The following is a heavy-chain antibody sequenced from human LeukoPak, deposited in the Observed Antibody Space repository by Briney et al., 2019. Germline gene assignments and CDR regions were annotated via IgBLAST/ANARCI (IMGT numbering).Heavy chain of an antibody. J-gene: IGHJ6*03. CDR3: ARADDSSSYYYMDV. CDR1: GGTFSSYA. V-gene: IGHV1-69*06. CDR2: IIPIFGTA. Sequence: SVKVSCKASGGTFSSYAISWVRQAPGQGLEWMGGIIPIFGTANYAQKFQGRVTITADKSTSTAYMELRSLTSDDTAVYYCARADDSSSYYYMDVWGKGTTVTVSS. D-gene: IGHD6-6*01.